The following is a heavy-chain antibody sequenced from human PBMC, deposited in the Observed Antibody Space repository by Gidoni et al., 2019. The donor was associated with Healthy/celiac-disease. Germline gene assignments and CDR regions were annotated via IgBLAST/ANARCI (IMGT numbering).Heavy chain of an antibody. J-gene: IGHJ4*02. D-gene: IGHD3-9*01. CDR3: ARRDYDILTGKGAFDY. Sequence: QVPLQPWGAGLSQPSETLSLTCAVYGGSFSGYYWSWIRQPPGKGLEWIGEINHSGSTNYNPSLKSRVTISVDTSKNQFSLKLSSVTAADTAVYYCARRDYDILTGKGAFDYWGQGTLVTVSS. CDR2: INHSGST. V-gene: IGHV4-34*01. CDR1: GGSFSGYY.